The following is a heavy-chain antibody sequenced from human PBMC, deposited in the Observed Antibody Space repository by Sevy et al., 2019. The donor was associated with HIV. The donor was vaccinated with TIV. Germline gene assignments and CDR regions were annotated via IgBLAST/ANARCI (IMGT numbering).Heavy chain of an antibody. CDR2: IRSSGSDI. V-gene: IGHV3-48*03. CDR1: GFTFSNYD. Sequence: GGSLRISCVASGFTFSNYDMNWVRQAPGKGLEWVSKIRSSGSDIYYADSVKGRFTISRDNAKDSLNLQMNSLRAEDTAVYYCVRNGGAYDSGFDPWGQGTLVTVSS. CDR3: VRNGGAYDSGFDP. J-gene: IGHJ5*02. D-gene: IGHD3-22*01.